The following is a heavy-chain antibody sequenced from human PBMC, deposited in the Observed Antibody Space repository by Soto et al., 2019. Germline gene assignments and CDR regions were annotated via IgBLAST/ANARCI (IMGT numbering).Heavy chain of an antibody. CDR2: ISSSSSTI. Sequence: SGGSLRLSCAASGFTFSSYSMNWVRQAPGKGLEWVSYISSSSSTIYYADSVKGRFTISRDNAKNSLYLQMNSLRAEDTAVYYCARVRELQYIDYWGQGTLVTVSS. CDR1: GFTFSSYS. J-gene: IGHJ4*02. V-gene: IGHV3-48*01. D-gene: IGHD4-4*01. CDR3: ARVRELQYIDY.